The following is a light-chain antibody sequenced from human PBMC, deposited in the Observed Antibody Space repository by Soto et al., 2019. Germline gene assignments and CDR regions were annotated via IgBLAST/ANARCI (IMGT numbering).Light chain of an antibody. CDR3: CSYVGSSNTYV. J-gene: IGLJ1*01. Sequence: QSVLTQPASVSGSPGQSITISCTGTSSDVGSSSLVSWYQQHPGKAPKVMVYEVTKRPSGASDRFSGSKSGNTASLTISGLQAEDEGDYHCCSYVGSSNTYVFGTGTKLTVL. V-gene: IGLV2-23*02. CDR2: EVT. CDR1: SSDVGSSSL.